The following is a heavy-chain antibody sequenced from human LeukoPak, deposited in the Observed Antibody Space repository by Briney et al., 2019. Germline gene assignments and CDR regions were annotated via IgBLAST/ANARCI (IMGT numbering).Heavy chain of an antibody. J-gene: IGHJ4*02. CDR3: ARWLNYYDSSGYRYYFDY. D-gene: IGHD3-22*01. Sequence: ASVKVSCKASGYTFTGYYMHWVRQAPGQGLEWMGWINPNSGGTNYAQKFQGRVTMTRDTSISTAYMELSRLRCDDTAVYYCARWLNYYDSSGYRYYFDYWGQGTLVTVSS. V-gene: IGHV1-2*02. CDR2: INPNSGGT. CDR1: GYTFTGYY.